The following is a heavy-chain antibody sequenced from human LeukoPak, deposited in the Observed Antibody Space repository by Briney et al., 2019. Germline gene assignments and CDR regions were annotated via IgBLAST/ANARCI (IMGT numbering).Heavy chain of an antibody. CDR3: ARDDSSGYSYLDY. Sequence: SETLSLTCTVSGGSISSGGYYWSWIRQPPGKGLEWIGYIYYSGSTNYNPSLKSRVTISVDTSKNQFSLKLSSVTAADTAVYYCARDDSSGYSYLDYWGQGTLVTVSS. J-gene: IGHJ4*02. D-gene: IGHD3-22*01. CDR2: IYYSGST. V-gene: IGHV4-61*08. CDR1: GGSISSGGYY.